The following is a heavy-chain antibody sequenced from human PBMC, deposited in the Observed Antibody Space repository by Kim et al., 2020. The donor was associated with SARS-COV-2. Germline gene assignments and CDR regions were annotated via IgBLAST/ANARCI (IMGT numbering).Heavy chain of an antibody. Sequence: GGSLRLSCAASGFTFSSYAMSWVRQAPGKGLEWVSAISGSGGSTYYADPVKGRFTIPRDNSKNTLYLQMNSLRAEDTAVYYCAKATGRLLYRGVYFQHWGQGTLVTVSS. CDR1: GFTFSSYA. CDR2: ISGSGGST. V-gene: IGHV3-23*01. CDR3: AKATGRLLYRGVYFQH. D-gene: IGHD2-2*02. J-gene: IGHJ1*01.